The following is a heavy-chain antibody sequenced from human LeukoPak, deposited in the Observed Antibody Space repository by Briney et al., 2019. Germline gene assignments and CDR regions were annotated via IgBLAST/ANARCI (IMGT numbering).Heavy chain of an antibody. Sequence: ASVKVSCKASGYTFTSYYMHWVRQAPGQGLEWMGIINPSGGSTSYAQKSQGRVTMTWDTSTSTVYMELSSLRSEDTAVYYCVRDLVGAISPYWYFDLWGRGTLVTVSS. CDR2: INPSGGST. CDR1: GYTFTSYY. J-gene: IGHJ2*01. CDR3: VRDLVGAISPYWYFDL. D-gene: IGHD1-26*01. V-gene: IGHV1-46*01.